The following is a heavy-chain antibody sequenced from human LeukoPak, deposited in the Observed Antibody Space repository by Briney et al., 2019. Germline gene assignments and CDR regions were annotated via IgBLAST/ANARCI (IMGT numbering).Heavy chain of an antibody. Sequence: GGSLRLSCTASGFTFGDYAMSWFRQAPGKGLEWVGFIRSKAYGGTTEYAASVKGRFTISRDDSKSIAYLQMNSLKTEDTAVYHCTRDASDYYDSSGYYHDYWGQGTLVTVSS. D-gene: IGHD3-22*01. CDR1: GFTFGDYA. CDR3: TRDASDYYDSSGYYHDY. J-gene: IGHJ4*02. CDR2: IRSKAYGGTT. V-gene: IGHV3-49*03.